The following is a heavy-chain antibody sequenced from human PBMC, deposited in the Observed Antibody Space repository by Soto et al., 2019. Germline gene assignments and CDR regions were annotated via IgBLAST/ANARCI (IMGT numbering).Heavy chain of an antibody. CDR1: GYSFTSYW. CDR3: AREQYSLGIAAAGTYYYYYYGMDV. CDR2: IYPGDSDT. D-gene: IGHD6-13*01. Sequence: RGESLKISCKGSGYSFTSYWIGWVRQMPGKGLEWMGIIYPGDSDTRYSPSFQGQVTISADKSISTAYLQWSSLKASDTAMYYCAREQYSLGIAAAGTYYYYYYGMDVWGQGTTVTVSS. J-gene: IGHJ6*02. V-gene: IGHV5-51*01.